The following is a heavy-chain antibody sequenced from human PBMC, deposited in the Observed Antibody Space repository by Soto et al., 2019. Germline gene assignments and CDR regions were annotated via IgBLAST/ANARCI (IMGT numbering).Heavy chain of an antibody. CDR3: ARREPRGFGVLFDY. J-gene: IGHJ4*02. Sequence: ASVKVSCKASGGTFSSYAISWVRQAPGQGLEWMGGIIPIFGTANYAQKFQGRVTNPADESTSTVYMELSSLRSEYTAVYYCARREPRGFGVLFDYWGQGTLVTVSS. CDR2: IIPIFGTA. V-gene: IGHV1-69*13. CDR1: GGTFSSYA. D-gene: IGHD3-10*01.